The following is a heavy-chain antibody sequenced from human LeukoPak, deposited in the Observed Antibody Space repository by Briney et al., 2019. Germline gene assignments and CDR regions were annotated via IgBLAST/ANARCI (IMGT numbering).Heavy chain of an antibody. CDR2: IHNSGST. D-gene: IGHD5-24*01. V-gene: IGHV4-59*08. CDR1: GGSISTYF. Sequence: PSETLSLTCTVSGGSISTYFWSWIRQPPGKGLEWIGHIHNSGSTNYNPSLKSRVTISVDTSKNQFSLKLSSVTAADTAVYYCARVDPYYFDYWGQGTLVTVSS. J-gene: IGHJ4*02. CDR3: ARVDPYYFDY.